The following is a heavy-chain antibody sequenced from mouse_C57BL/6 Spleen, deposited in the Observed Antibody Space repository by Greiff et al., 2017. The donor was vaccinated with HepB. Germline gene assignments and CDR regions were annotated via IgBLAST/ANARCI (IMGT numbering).Heavy chain of an antibody. Sequence: EVKVVESGGGLVQPGGSLSLSCAASGFTFTDYYMSWVRQPPGKALEWLGFIRNKANGYTTEYSASVKGRFTISRDNSQSILYLQMNALRAEDSATYYCARHPINWDLDYWGQGTTLTVSS. D-gene: IGHD4-1*01. J-gene: IGHJ2*01. V-gene: IGHV7-3*01. CDR2: IRNKANGYTT. CDR3: ARHPINWDLDY. CDR1: GFTFTDYY.